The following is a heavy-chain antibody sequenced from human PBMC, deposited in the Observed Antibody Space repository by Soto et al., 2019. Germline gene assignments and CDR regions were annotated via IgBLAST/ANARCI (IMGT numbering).Heavy chain of an antibody. V-gene: IGHV3-53*04. CDR1: GFTVSSNY. J-gene: IGHJ6*02. Sequence: GGSLRLSCAACGFTVSSNYMSWVRQAPGKGLEWVSVIYSGGSTYYADSVKGRFTISRHNSKNTLYLQMNSLRAEDTAVYYCAREEITMVRGVPTYGMDVWGQGTTVTVSS. CDR2: IYSGGST. CDR3: AREEITMVRGVPTYGMDV. D-gene: IGHD3-10*01.